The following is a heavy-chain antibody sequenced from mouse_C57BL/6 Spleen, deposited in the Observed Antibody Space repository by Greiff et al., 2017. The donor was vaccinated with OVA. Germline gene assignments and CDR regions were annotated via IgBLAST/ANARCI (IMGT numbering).Heavy chain of an antibody. CDR3: ASTVVYWYFDV. V-gene: IGHV5-4*03. D-gene: IGHD1-1*01. J-gene: IGHJ1*03. CDR2: ISDGGSYT. Sequence: EVKVEESGGGLVKPRGSLKLSCAASGFTFSSYAMSWVRQTPEKRLEWVATISDGGSYTYYPDNVKGRFTISRDNAKNNLYLQMSHLKSEDSAMYYCASTVVYWYFDVWGTGTTVTVSS. CDR1: GFTFSSYA.